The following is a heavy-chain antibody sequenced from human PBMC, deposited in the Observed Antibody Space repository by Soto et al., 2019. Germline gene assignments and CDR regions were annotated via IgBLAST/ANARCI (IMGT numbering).Heavy chain of an antibody. CDR1: GFPFSGSA. Sequence: PGGSLRLPCAASGFPFSGSAMHWVRQASGKGLEWVGRIRSKANSYATAYAASVKGRFTISRDDSKNTAYLQMNSLKTEDTAVYYCTRHDRSSSWYGYYYYGMDVWGQGTTVTVSS. D-gene: IGHD6-13*01. J-gene: IGHJ6*02. CDR3: TRHDRSSSWYGYYYYGMDV. CDR2: IRSKANSYAT. V-gene: IGHV3-73*01.